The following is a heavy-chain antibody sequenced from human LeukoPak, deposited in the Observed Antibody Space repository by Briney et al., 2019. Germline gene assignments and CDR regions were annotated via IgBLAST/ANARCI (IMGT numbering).Heavy chain of an antibody. Sequence: SETLSLTCAVYGGSFSGYYWSWIRQPPGKGLEWIGEINHSGSTNYIPSLKSRVTISVDTSKNQFSLKLSSVTAADTAVYYCARATMIVVGITANYYYYYGMDVWGQGTTVTVSS. D-gene: IGHD3-22*01. J-gene: IGHJ6*02. V-gene: IGHV4-34*01. CDR2: INHSGST. CDR1: GGSFSGYY. CDR3: ARATMIVVGITANYYYYYGMDV.